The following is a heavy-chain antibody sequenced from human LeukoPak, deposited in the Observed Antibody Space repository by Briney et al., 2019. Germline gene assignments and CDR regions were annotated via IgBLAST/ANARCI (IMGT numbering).Heavy chain of an antibody. V-gene: IGHV1-18*01. Sequence: ASVKVSCKASGYTFTSYGISWVRQAPGQGLEWMGWISAYNGNTNYAQKLQGRVTMTTDTSTSTAYMELRSPRSDGTAVYYCARDAGLYYDFWSGHPDYWGQGTLVTVSS. CDR2: ISAYNGNT. J-gene: IGHJ4*02. D-gene: IGHD3-3*01. CDR1: GYTFTSYG. CDR3: ARDAGLYYDFWSGHPDY.